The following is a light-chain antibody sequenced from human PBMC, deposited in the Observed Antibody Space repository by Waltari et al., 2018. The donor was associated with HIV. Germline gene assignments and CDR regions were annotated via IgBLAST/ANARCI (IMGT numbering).Light chain of an antibody. CDR3: QNYDSAPVA. CDR1: RDISND. Sequence: IQMSQAPSSLSASLEDRVTITCRATRDISNDLAWYQQKTGEVPKLLIYGVSTLRSGVSSRFRXSASGTEFXFTINGXXXXXXXXXYXQNYDSAPVAFGQGTRLEI. J-gene: IGKJ5*01. CDR2: GVS. V-gene: IGKV1-27*01.